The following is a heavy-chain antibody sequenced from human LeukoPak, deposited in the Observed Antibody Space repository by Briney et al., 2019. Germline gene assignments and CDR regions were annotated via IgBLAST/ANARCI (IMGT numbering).Heavy chain of an antibody. J-gene: IGHJ3*02. V-gene: IGHV4-39*01. CDR3: ASMTLIDYGDYVRAFDI. Sequence: SETLSLTCTVSGGSISSSSYYWGWIRQPPGKGLEWIGSIYYSGSTYYNPSLKSRVTISVDTSKNQFSLKLSSVTAADTAVYYCASMTLIDYGDYVRAFDIWGQGTMVTVSS. CDR1: GGSISSSSYY. CDR2: IYYSGST. D-gene: IGHD4-17*01.